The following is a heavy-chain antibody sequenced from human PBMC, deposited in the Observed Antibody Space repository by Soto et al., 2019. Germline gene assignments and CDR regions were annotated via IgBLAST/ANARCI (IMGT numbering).Heavy chain of an antibody. J-gene: IGHJ6*02. Sequence: PSETLSLTCAVSGASISSDNRWTWVRQPPGEGLEWIGEISQSGTTKYNPSLASRVTISVDKSKNQFSLRLTSMTAADTAVYYCAKKVPAALRLYYFFGLDVWGQGTPVTVSS. CDR1: GASISSDNR. D-gene: IGHD2-15*01. V-gene: IGHV4-4*02. CDR2: ISQSGTT. CDR3: AKKVPAALRLYYFFGLDV.